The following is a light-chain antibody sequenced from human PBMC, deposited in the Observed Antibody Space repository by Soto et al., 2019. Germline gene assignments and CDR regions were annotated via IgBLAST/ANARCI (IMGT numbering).Light chain of an antibody. Sequence: IAITQSPATLSVTPGDRATLSCRASQSLSTNLAWYQQKPGQAPRLLIYDAFNRATGIPARFSGSGSGTEFTLTISSLQSEDFAVYYCQQYNNWWTFGQGTRVEIK. J-gene: IGKJ1*01. CDR1: QSLSTN. CDR2: DAF. CDR3: QQYNNWWT. V-gene: IGKV3-15*01.